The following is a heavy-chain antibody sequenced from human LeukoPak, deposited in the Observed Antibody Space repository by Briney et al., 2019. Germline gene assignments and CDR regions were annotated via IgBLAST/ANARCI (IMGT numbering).Heavy chain of an antibody. V-gene: IGHV3-74*01. CDR1: ALTHSSYC. CDR3: AREDGTSVVT. D-gene: IGHD2-2*01. CDR2: TNRDGSST. Sequence: GGSLRLSCEAAALTHSSYCIHWARQGPGKGLVWVSRTNRDGSSTSYEDSVKGRFSISRDNAKNTLYSQMTKLRAEYSATYYCAREDGTSVVTWGQGTLVSVSS. J-gene: IGHJ4*02.